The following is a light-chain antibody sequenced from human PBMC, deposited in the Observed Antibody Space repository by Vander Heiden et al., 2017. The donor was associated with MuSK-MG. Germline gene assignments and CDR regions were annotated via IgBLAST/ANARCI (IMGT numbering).Light chain of an antibody. J-gene: IGLJ2*01. CDR2: GNS. Sequence: QSVLTQPPSVSGAPGQRVTISCTGSSSNIGAGYDVHWYQQLPGTAPKLLIYGNSNRPSGVPDRFSGSNSGTSASPAITGLQAEDEADYYCQSYDSSLSGSGVFGGGTKLTVL. CDR1: SSNIGAGYD. CDR3: QSYDSSLSGSGV. V-gene: IGLV1-40*01.